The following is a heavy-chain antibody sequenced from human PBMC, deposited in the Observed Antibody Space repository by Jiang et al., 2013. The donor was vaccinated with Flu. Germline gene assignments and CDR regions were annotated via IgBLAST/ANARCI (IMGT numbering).Heavy chain of an antibody. V-gene: IGHV4-39*07. J-gene: IGHJ4*02. D-gene: IGHD3-10*01. Sequence: LLKPSETLSLTCTVSGDSITSSGYYWGWIRQPPGKGLEWVATTSYHGNTYYNPSLKSRSTISVDTSKNQFSLKLSSVTAADTAVYYCAREGYYYGSGSYYNVPSFDYWGQGTLVTVSS. CDR3: AREGYYYGSGSYYNVPSFDY. CDR2: TSYHGNT. CDR1: GDSITSSGYY.